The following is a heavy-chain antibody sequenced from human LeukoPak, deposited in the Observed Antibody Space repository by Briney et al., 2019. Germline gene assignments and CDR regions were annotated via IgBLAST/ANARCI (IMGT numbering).Heavy chain of an antibody. D-gene: IGHD4-17*01. CDR1: GYTFTSYD. Sequence: ASVKVSCKASGYTFTSYDINWVRQAPGQGLEWMGWMNPNSGNTGYAQKFQGRVTMTRNTSISTAYMELSSLRSEDTAVYYCARGSYYGDNTANWFDPWGQGTLVTVSS. V-gene: IGHV1-8*01. CDR3: ARGSYYGDNTANWFDP. J-gene: IGHJ5*02. CDR2: MNPNSGNT.